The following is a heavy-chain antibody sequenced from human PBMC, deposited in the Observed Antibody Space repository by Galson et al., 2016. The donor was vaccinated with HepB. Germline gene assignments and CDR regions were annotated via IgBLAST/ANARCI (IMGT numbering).Heavy chain of an antibody. CDR2: ISGSGDSV. CDR3: AKDRTPWSYYGSGRYPLRCMDV. Sequence: SLRLSCAASGFSFGSYALSWVRQAPGKGLEWVSVISGSGDSVHHADSVKGRFTISRDKPKNTVYLQMNSLRAEDTAVYYCAKDRTPWSYYGSGRYPLRCMDVWGQGTTVTVSS. J-gene: IGHJ6*02. CDR1: GFSFGSYA. V-gene: IGHV3-23*01. D-gene: IGHD3-10*01.